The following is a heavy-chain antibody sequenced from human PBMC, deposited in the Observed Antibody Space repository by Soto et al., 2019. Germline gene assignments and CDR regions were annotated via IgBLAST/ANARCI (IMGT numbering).Heavy chain of an antibody. D-gene: IGHD6-19*01. CDR1: GYTFTSYA. Sequence: ASVKVSCKDSGYTFTSYAMNWVRQAPGQGLEWMGWINTNTGNPTYAQGFTGRFVFSLDTSVSTAYLQICSLKAEDTAVYYCARSTTAGYSSSYDYWGQGTLVPVSS. CDR3: ARSTTAGYSSSYDY. CDR2: INTNTGNP. J-gene: IGHJ4*02. V-gene: IGHV7-4-1*01.